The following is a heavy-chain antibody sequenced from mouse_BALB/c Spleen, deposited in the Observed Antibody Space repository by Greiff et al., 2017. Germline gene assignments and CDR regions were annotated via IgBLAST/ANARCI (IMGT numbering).Heavy chain of an antibody. CDR1: GFNIKDTY. V-gene: IGHV14-3*02. CDR3: ARWGYGNPGYFDY. CDR2: IDPANGNT. D-gene: IGHD2-1*01. Sequence: VQLKESGAELVKPGASVKLSCTASGFNIKDTYMHWVKQRPEQGLEWIGRIDPANGNTKYDPKFQGKATITADTSSNTAYLQLSSLTSEDTAVYYCARWGYGNPGYFDYWGQGTTLTVSS. J-gene: IGHJ2*01.